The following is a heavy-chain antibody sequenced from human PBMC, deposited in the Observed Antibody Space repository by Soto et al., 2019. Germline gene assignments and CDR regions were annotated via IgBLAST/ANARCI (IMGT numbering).Heavy chain of an antibody. J-gene: IGHJ4*02. V-gene: IGHV1-2*04. CDR2: INPNSGGT. CDR1: GYTFTGYY. Sequence: ASVKVSCKASGYTFTGYYMHWVRQAPVQWLEWMGWINPNSGGTNYAQKFQGWVTMTRDTSISTAYMELSRLRSDDTAVYYCARDGGITYYYDSSGYYLDYWGQGTLVTVSS. D-gene: IGHD3-22*01. CDR3: ARDGGITYYYDSSGYYLDY.